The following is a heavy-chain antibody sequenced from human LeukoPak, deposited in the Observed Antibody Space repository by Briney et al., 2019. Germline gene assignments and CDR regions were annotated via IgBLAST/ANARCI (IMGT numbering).Heavy chain of an antibody. V-gene: IGHV4-39*07. D-gene: IGHD6-19*01. CDR1: GGSISSSSDY. CDR3: ARGTLYSGWSYYFDY. CDR2: IYYSGST. J-gene: IGHJ4*02. Sequence: SETLSLTCTVSGGSISSSSDYWGWIRQPPGKGLEWIGSIYYSGSTYYNPSLKSRVTISVDTSKNQFSLKLSSVTAADTAMYYCARGTLYSGWSYYFDYWGQGSQVTVSS.